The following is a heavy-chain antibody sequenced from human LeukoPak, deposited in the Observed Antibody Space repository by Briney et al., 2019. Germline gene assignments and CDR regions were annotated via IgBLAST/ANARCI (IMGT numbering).Heavy chain of an antibody. D-gene: IGHD5-18*01. V-gene: IGHV3-23*01. Sequence: GGSLRLSCEASGLTFRNYAMTWVRQAPGKGLEWVSTISGNGLETFYADAVKGRFTISRDNSKENSSLQMSRLRVEDTAVYYCAKGGHYSFFDYWGQGTLLTVST. CDR2: ISGNGLET. CDR1: GLTFRNYA. CDR3: AKGGHYSFFDY. J-gene: IGHJ4*02.